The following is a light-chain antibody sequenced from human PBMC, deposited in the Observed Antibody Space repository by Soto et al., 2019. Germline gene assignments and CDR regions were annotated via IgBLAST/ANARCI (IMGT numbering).Light chain of an antibody. CDR3: QQYGSSPPT. V-gene: IGKV3-20*01. CDR1: QSVSSSY. J-gene: IGKJ2*01. Sequence: EIVLTQSPGTLSLSPGERATLSCRASQSVSSSYLAWYQQKPGQAPRLLIYGASTRAPGIPDRFSGSVSGTDFSLTISRLESDDFAVYYCQQYGSSPPTFGQGTKLEIK. CDR2: GAS.